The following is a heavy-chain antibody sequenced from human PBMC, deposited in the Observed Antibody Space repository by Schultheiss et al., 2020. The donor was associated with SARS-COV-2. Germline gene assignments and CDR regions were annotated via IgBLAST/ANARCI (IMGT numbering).Heavy chain of an antibody. Sequence: GESLKISCAASGFTVSSNYMSWVRQAPGKGLEWVSYISSSSSTIYYADSVKGRFTISRDNSKNTLYLQMNSLRAEDTAVYYCARDDGRSSGWWPAFDIWGQGTMVTVSS. J-gene: IGHJ3*02. CDR1: GFTVSSNY. D-gene: IGHD6-19*01. CDR2: ISSSSSTI. CDR3: ARDDGRSSGWWPAFDI. V-gene: IGHV3-48*01.